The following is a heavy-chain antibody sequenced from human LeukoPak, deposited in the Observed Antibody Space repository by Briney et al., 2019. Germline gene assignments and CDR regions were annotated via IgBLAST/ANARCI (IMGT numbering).Heavy chain of an antibody. CDR2: IYHSGST. J-gene: IGHJ4*02. CDR1: GYSISSGYY. CDR3: AREQSYYDSSGYYDY. Sequence: SETLSLTCAVSGYSISSGYYWGWIRQPPGKGLEWIGNIYHSGSTYYNPSLKSRVTISVDTSKNQFSLKLSSATAADTAVYYCAREQSYYDSSGYYDYWGQGTLVTVSS. V-gene: IGHV4-38-2*02. D-gene: IGHD3-22*01.